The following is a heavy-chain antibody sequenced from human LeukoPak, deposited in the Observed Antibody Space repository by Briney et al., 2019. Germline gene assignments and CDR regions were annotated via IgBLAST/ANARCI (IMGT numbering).Heavy chain of an antibody. J-gene: IGHJ6*02. D-gene: IGHD3-10*01. CDR1: GFTFSSYE. CDR2: ISSSGSII. CDR3: ARDLWFGVYYYGMDV. V-gene: IGHV3-48*03. Sequence: GGSLRLSCAASGFTFSSYEMNWVRQAPGKGLEWVSYISSSGSIIYYADSVKGRFTISRDNAKNSLYLQMNSLRAEDTAVYYCARDLWFGVYYYGMDVWGQGTTVTVSS.